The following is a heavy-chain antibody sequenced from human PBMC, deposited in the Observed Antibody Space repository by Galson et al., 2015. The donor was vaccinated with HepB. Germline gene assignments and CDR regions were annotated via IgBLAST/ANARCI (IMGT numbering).Heavy chain of an antibody. CDR3: ARHIRYGGRYLGYFDY. Sequence: QSGAEVKKPGESLKISCKGSGYSSTTYWIGWVRQMPGKGLEWMGIIFPGDSDTRYSPSFQGQVTISADKSISTAYLQWSSLKASDTAMYYCARHIRYGGRYLGYFDYWGQGTLVTVSS. J-gene: IGHJ4*02. V-gene: IGHV5-51*01. CDR2: IFPGDSDT. CDR1: GYSSTTYW. D-gene: IGHD1-26*01.